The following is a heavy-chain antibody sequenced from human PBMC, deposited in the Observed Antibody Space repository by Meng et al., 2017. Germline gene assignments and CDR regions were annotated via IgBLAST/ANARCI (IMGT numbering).Heavy chain of an antibody. D-gene: IGHD5-24*01. Sequence: QVQLVEPGGGVVQPGRSLRLSCAASGFTFSSYAMHWVRQAPGKGLEWVAVISYDGSNKYYADSVKGRFTISRDNSKNTLYLQMNSLRAEDTAVYYCARVGMADPPDWGQGTLVTVSS. CDR1: GFTFSSYA. CDR3: ARVGMADPPD. V-gene: IGHV3-30*01. CDR2: ISYDGSNK. J-gene: IGHJ4*02.